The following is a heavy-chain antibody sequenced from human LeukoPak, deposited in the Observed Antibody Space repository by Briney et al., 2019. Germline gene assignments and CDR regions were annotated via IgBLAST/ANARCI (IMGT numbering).Heavy chain of an antibody. CDR3: ARDFGYCSGGSCYSIEGDAFDI. Sequence: GGSLRLSCAASGFTFSSYAMNWVRQAPGKGLEWVSSISSSSSYIYYADSVKGRLTISRDNAKNSLYLQMNSLRAEDTAVYYCARDFGYCSGGSCYSIEGDAFDIWGQGTMVTVSS. CDR1: GFTFSSYA. D-gene: IGHD2-15*01. V-gene: IGHV3-21*01. CDR2: ISSSSSYI. J-gene: IGHJ3*02.